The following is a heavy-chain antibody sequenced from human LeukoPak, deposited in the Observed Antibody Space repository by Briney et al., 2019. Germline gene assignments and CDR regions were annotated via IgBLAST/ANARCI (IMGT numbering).Heavy chain of an antibody. V-gene: IGHV1-46*01. CDR1: GYTFTSNY. CDR2: IYPRDGST. J-gene: IGHJ4*02. Sequence: ATVKVSCKASGYTFTSNYIHWVRQAPGQGLEWMGMIYPRDGSTSYAQKFQGRVTVTRDTSTSTVHMELSGLRSEDTAVYYCARDQEGFDYWGQGTLVTVSS. CDR3: ARDQEGFDY.